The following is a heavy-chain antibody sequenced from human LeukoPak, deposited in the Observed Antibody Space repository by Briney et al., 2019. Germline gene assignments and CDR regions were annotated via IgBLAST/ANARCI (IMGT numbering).Heavy chain of an antibody. V-gene: IGHV1-18*03. Sequence: ASVKVSCKASGYTFTSYGISWVRQAPGQGLEWMGWISAYNGNTNYAQKLQGRVTMTTDTSTSTAYMELRSLRSDDMAVYYCARKGPYYYGSGSYTIDYWGQGTLVTVSS. CDR1: GYTFTSYG. CDR3: ARKGPYYYGSGSYTIDY. CDR2: ISAYNGNT. J-gene: IGHJ4*02. D-gene: IGHD3-10*01.